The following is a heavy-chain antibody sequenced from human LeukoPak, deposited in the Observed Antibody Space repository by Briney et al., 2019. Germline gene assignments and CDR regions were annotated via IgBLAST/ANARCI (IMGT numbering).Heavy chain of an antibody. D-gene: IGHD6-19*01. J-gene: IGHJ4*02. CDR3: AKDRQFQWLTPFDY. CDR1: GFTFSSYS. Sequence: GGALRLSCAASGFTFSSYSMNWVRQAPRKGLEWVSYISSSTNTIYYADSVKGRFTISRDNAKNSLFLQMNSLRDEDTAVYYCAKDRQFQWLTPFDYWGQGTLVTVSS. CDR2: ISSSTNTI. V-gene: IGHV3-48*02.